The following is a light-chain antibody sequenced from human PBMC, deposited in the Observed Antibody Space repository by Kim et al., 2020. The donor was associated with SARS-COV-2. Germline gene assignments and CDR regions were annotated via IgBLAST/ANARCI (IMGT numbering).Light chain of an antibody. CDR3: QHYGTSPLT. V-gene: IGKV3-20*01. CDR2: GAS. Sequence: SPGESAPASCRASQRVNNNYVAWYQQKPGQPPRLLIYGASSRATGIPDRFSGSGSETDFILTISRLDPEDFAVYYCQHYGTSPLTFGGGTKVDIK. CDR1: QRVNNNY. J-gene: IGKJ4*01.